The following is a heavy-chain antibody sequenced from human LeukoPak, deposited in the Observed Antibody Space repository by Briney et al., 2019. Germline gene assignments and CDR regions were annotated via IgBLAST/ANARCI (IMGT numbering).Heavy chain of an antibody. J-gene: IGHJ4*02. Sequence: ASVKVSCKASGYTFTSYGITWVRQTPGQGLEWMGWISAYNGDTNYAQKLQGRVTMTRDTSTSTAYMELRRLRSDDTAVYYCARADIVVVPAAPFYFDYWGQGTLVTVSS. CDR2: ISAYNGDT. CDR1: GYTFTSYG. D-gene: IGHD2-2*01. V-gene: IGHV1-18*01. CDR3: ARADIVVVPAAPFYFDY.